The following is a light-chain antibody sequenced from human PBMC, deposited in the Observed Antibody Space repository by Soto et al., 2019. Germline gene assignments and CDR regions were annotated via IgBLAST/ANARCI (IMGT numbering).Light chain of an antibody. CDR3: QQYGSSPRT. J-gene: IGKJ1*01. Sequence: EIVLTQAPGTMSLSPGERATLSCRAGQSVSSSYLAWYQQKPGQAPRLLIYGASSRATGIPDRFSGSGSGTDFTLTISRLEPDDFAVYYCQQYGSSPRTFGQGTKVDIK. CDR1: QSVSSSY. V-gene: IGKV3-20*01. CDR2: GAS.